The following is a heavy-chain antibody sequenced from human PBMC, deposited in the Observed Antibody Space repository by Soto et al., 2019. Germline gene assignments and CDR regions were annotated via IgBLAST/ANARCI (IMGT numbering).Heavy chain of an antibody. CDR3: ASDTFANWNFYYYGMDV. CDR2: ISSGSGTI. CDR1: AFTLSRYS. J-gene: IGHJ6*02. V-gene: IGHV3-48*02. D-gene: IGHD1-20*01. Sequence: EVQLVESGGGLVQPGGSLRLSCAAFAFTLSRYSMNWVRQAPGKGLEWISYISSGSGTIYYADSVKGRFTISRDNAKNSLYLQMNSLRDEDTAVYYCASDTFANWNFYYYGMDVWGQGTTVTVSS.